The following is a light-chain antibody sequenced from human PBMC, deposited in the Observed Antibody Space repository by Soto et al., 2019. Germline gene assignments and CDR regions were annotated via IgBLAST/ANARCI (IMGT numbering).Light chain of an antibody. V-gene: IGLV2-11*01. J-gene: IGLJ2*01. CDR1: RDDVGGYNS. CDR3: CSYAASYNVI. Sequence: QSALAQPRSVSGSPGQSVTISCTGTRDDVGGYNSVSWYQQHPAKAPKLLIYDVNKRPSGVPARFSGSKSGNTASLTISGLQAEDEADYFCCSYAASYNVIFGGGTKVTVL. CDR2: DVN.